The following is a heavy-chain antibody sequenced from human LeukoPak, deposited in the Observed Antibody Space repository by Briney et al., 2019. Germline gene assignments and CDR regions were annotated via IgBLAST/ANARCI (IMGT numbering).Heavy chain of an antibody. CDR1: GYTFTTYG. Sequence: GASVKVSCKASGYTFTTYGISWVRQAPGQGPEWMGWISVYNGNTKSAQRFQGRVTMTTDTSTSTAYMELRSLTSDDTAVYYCARDRVAARPGWFDPWGQGSLVTVSS. CDR3: ARDRVAARPGWFDP. D-gene: IGHD6-6*01. CDR2: ISVYNGNT. V-gene: IGHV1-18*01. J-gene: IGHJ5*02.